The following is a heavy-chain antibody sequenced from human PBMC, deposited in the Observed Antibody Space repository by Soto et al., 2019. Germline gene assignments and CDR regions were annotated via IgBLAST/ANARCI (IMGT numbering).Heavy chain of an antibody. J-gene: IGHJ6*02. Sequence: SEXLSLTCGGAGCSFSSYYWSWIRQPPGKGLEWIGHIYYSGRTNYNPSLKSRVTISGDTSKNQLSLKLSSVTAADTAVYYCARDYYYDSRGYPGAYYYGMDVWGQGTTVTVSS. CDR3: ARDYYYDSRGYPGAYYYGMDV. D-gene: IGHD3-22*01. V-gene: IGHV4-59*01. CDR1: GCSFSSYY. CDR2: IYYSGRT.